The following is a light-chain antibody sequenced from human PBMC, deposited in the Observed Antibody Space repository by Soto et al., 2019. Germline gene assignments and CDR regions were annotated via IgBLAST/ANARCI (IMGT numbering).Light chain of an antibody. V-gene: IGLV2-11*01. CDR3: CSYAGSYTWV. Sequence: QSALTQPRSVSGSPGQSVTISCTGNSSDVGAYNYVSWYQQHPGKPPKLMICDVSKRPSGVPDRFSGSKSGNAASLTISGLQAEDEADYYCCSYAGSYTWVFGGGTQLTVL. CDR2: DVS. J-gene: IGLJ3*02. CDR1: SSDVGAYNY.